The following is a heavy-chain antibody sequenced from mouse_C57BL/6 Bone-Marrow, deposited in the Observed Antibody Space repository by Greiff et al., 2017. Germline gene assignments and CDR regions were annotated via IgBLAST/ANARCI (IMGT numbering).Heavy chain of an antibody. D-gene: IGHD2-2*01. CDR1: GFTFSSYG. V-gene: IGHV5-6*01. Sequence: EVKLVESGGDLVKPGGSLKLSCAASGFTFSSYGMSWVRQTPDKRLEWVATISSGGSYTYYPDSVKGRFTNSRDNAKNTLYLQMSSLKSEDTAMYYGARRGGLRRYFDVWGTGTTVTVSS. CDR3: ARRGGLRRYFDV. CDR2: ISSGGSYT. J-gene: IGHJ1*03.